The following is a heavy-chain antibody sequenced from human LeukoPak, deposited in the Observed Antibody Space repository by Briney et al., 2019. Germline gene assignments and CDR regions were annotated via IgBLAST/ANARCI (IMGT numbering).Heavy chain of an antibody. V-gene: IGHV1-2*02. CDR3: ATSGLAIRGVGVGGEGHYDY. D-gene: IGHD3-10*01. CDR1: GYTFTGYY. CDR2: INPNSGGT. Sequence: ASVKVSCKASGYTFTGYYMHWVRQAPRQGLEGMGWINPNSGGTNYAQKFQGRVTLTRDTSISTAYMELSSLSSADTAVYCRATSGLAIRGVGVGGEGHYDYWGQGTLVTVSS. J-gene: IGHJ4*02.